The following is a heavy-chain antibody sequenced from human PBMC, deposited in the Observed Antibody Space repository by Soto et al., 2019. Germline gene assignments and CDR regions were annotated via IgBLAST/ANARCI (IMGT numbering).Heavy chain of an antibody. J-gene: IGHJ5*02. CDR1: GFTFSSYG. D-gene: IGHD3-22*01. Sequence: QVQLVESGGGVVQPGRSLRLSCAASGFTFSSYGMHWVRQAPGKGLEWVAVISYDGSNKYYADSVKGRFTISRDNSKNTLDLQLNSLRAEDTAVYYCAKKDSSGYDFKDWFDPWGQGTLVTVSS. CDR2: ISYDGSNK. CDR3: AKKDSSGYDFKDWFDP. V-gene: IGHV3-30*18.